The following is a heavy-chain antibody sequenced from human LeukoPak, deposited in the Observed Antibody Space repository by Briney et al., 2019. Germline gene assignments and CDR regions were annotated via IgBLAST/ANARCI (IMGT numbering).Heavy chain of an antibody. CDR2: IIPIFGTA. Sequence: ASVKVSCKASGGTFSSYAISWVRQAPGQGLEWMGGIIPIFGTANYAQKFQGRVTITADESTSTAYMELSSLRSEDTAMYYCARATYCSSTSCSLYNWFDPWGQGTLVTVSS. V-gene: IGHV1-69*13. CDR1: GGTFSSYA. CDR3: ARATYCSSTSCSLYNWFDP. D-gene: IGHD2-2*01. J-gene: IGHJ5*02.